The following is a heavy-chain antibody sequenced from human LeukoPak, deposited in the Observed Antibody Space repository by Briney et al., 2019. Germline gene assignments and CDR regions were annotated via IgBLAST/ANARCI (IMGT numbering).Heavy chain of an antibody. CDR1: GGSMRSYY. CDR2: IYYSGST. D-gene: IGHD2-15*01. CDR3: ASLGSNDY. V-gene: IGHV4-59*01. J-gene: IGHJ4*02. Sequence: SETLSLTCSVSGGSMRSYYWSWIRQPPGKGLEWIGYIYYSGSTNYNPPLESRVTISVDTSKNQFSLKLSSMTAADTAVYYCASLGSNDYWGQGTLVTVSS.